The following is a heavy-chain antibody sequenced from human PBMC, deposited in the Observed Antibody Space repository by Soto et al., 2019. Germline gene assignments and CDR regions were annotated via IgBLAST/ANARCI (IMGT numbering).Heavy chain of an antibody. V-gene: IGHV3-30*09. D-gene: IGHD1-26*01. J-gene: IGHJ6*02. Sequence: VQLVESGGGEVQPGRSLRLSCAASGFTYTDFALHWVRQAPGKGLEWVAIISYDGSDKYYADSVKGRVAISRDNPKNTLYLEMNSLRPEDTDVYFCARRAWESYYAIDVWGQGTTVTV. CDR1: GFTYTDFA. CDR2: ISYDGSDK. CDR3: ARRAWESYYAIDV.